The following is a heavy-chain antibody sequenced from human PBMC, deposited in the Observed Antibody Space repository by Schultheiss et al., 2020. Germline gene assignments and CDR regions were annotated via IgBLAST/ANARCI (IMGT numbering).Heavy chain of an antibody. CDR2: IYYSGST. D-gene: IGHD3-3*01. V-gene: IGHV4-59*01. Sequence: SQTLSLTCTVSGGSISSYYWSWIRQPPGKGLEWIGYIYYSGSTNYNPSLKSRVTISVDTSKNQFSLKLSSVTAADTAVYYCARGTIYYYYYYMDVWGKGNTVTVSS. CDR1: GGSISSYY. CDR3: ARGTIYYYYYYMDV. J-gene: IGHJ6*03.